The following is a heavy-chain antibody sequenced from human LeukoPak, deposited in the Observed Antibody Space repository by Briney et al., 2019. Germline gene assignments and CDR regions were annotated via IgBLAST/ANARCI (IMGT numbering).Heavy chain of an antibody. Sequence: GGSLRLSCAASGFTVSSNYMSWVRQAPGKGLEWVSVIYSGGSIYYADSVKGRFTISRDNSKNTLYLQMNSLRAEDTAVYYCARGSSTSCLDYWGQGTLVTVSS. J-gene: IGHJ4*02. CDR1: GFTVSSNY. D-gene: IGHD2-2*01. CDR3: ARGSSTSCLDY. V-gene: IGHV3-66*01. CDR2: IYSGGSI.